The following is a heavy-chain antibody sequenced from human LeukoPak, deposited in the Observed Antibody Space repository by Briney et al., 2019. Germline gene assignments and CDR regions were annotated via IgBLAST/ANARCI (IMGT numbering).Heavy chain of an antibody. D-gene: IGHD1-7*01. J-gene: IGHJ4*02. CDR2: INPNSGGT. Sequence: ASVKVSCKASGYTFTGYYMHWVRQAPGQGFEWMGWINPNSGGTNYAQKFQGRVTMTRDTSISTAYMELSRLRSDDTAVYYCARVSGTTTRYYFDYWGQGTLVTVSS. CDR3: ARVSGTTTRYYFDY. V-gene: IGHV1-2*02. CDR1: GYTFTGYY.